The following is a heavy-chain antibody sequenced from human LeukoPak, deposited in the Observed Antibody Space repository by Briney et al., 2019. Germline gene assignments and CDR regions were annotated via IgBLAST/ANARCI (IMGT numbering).Heavy chain of an antibody. CDR1: GGSFSGYY. CDR3: ARQSIRGFGY. J-gene: IGHJ4*02. D-gene: IGHD6-6*01. V-gene: IGHV4-34*01. Sequence: SETLSLTCAVYGGSFSGYYWSWIRQPPGKGLEWIGEINHSGSTNYNPSLKSRVTISVDTSKNQFSLRLSTVTAADTAVYYCARQSIRGFGYWGQGTLVTVSS. CDR2: INHSGST.